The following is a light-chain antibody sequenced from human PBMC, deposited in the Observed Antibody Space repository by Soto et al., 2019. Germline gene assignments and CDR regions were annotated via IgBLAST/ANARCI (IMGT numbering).Light chain of an antibody. CDR2: KAS. CDR3: QQYNSYS. J-gene: IGKJ1*01. CDR1: QSISSW. Sequence: DIQMTQSPSTLSASVGDRVTNTCRASQSISSWLAWYQQKPGKAPKLLIYKASSLESGVPSRFSGSGSGTEFTLTISSLQPDDFATYYCQQYNSYSFGQGTKVEIK. V-gene: IGKV1-5*03.